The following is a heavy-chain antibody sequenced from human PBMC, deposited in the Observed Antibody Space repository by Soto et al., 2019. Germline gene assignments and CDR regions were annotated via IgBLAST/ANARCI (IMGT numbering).Heavy chain of an antibody. D-gene: IGHD3-22*01. CDR3: ARAGGYYDSSGYYYPPFDY. J-gene: IGHJ4*02. V-gene: IGHV3-48*02. CDR2: ISSSSSTI. Sequence: VGSLRLSCAASVFTFSSYSMNWVRHSPGKGLEWVSYISSSSSTIYYADSVKGRFTISGDNAKNSLYLQMNSLSDEDTAVYYCARAGGYYDSSGYYYPPFDYWGQGILVTVSS. CDR1: VFTFSSYS.